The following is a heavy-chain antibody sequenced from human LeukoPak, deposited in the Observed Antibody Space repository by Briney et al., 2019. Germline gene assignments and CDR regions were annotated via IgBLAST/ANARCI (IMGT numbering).Heavy chain of an antibody. CDR2: IRNDGRNK. CDR1: VFTFNKYG. V-gene: IGHV3-30*02. CDR3: AKDLSYGDLPDY. D-gene: IGHD4-17*01. Sequence: PGGSLRLSCAASVFTFNKYGMYWVRQAPGKGLEWVAFIRNDGRNKYYTDSVKGRFTISRDNSRNTLSLQMNTLRAEDTAVYYCAKDLSYGDLPDYWGQGTLVTVSS. J-gene: IGHJ4*02.